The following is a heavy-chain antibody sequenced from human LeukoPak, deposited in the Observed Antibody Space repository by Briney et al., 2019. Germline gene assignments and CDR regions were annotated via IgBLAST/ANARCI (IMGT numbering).Heavy chain of an antibody. CDR2: IWYDGSIK. V-gene: IGHV3-33*01. CDR1: GFTFSNYG. CDR3: ARYCSGGTCKLGYYYYGMDV. D-gene: IGHD2-15*01. J-gene: IGHJ6*02. Sequence: GRSLRLSCAASGFTFSNYGMHWVRQAPGKGLEWVAVIWYDGSIKYYADSVKGRFSISRDNSKNTMYLQMNSLRAEHTAVYYSARYCSGGTCKLGYYYYGMDVWGQGTTVTVSS.